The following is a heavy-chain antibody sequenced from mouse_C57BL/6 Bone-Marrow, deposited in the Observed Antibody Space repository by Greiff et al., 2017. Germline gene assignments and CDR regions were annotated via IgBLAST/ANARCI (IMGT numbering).Heavy chain of an antibody. J-gene: IGHJ3*01. D-gene: IGHD1-1*01. CDR3: AREGSSPWFAY. CDR2: IDPSDSYT. CDR1: GYTFTSYW. V-gene: IGHV1-69*01. Sequence: QVQLQQPGAELVMPGASVKLSCKASGYTFTSYWMHWVKQRPGQGLAWIGEIDPSDSYTNYNQKFKGKSTLTVDKSSSTAYMQLSSLTSEDSAVYYCAREGSSPWFAYWGQGTLVTVSA.